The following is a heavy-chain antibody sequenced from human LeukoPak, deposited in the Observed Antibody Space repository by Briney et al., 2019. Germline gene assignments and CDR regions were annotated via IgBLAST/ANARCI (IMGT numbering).Heavy chain of an antibody. V-gene: IGHV4-34*01. CDR1: GGSFSGYY. CDR3: ATRTAMVQSAFDY. D-gene: IGHD5-18*01. CDR2: INHSGST. Sequence: SETLSLTCAVYGGSFSGYYWSWIRQPPGKGLEWIGEINHSGSTNYNPSLKSRVTISVDTSKNQFSLKLSSVTAADTAVYYCATRTAMVQSAFDYWGQGTLVTVSS. J-gene: IGHJ4*02.